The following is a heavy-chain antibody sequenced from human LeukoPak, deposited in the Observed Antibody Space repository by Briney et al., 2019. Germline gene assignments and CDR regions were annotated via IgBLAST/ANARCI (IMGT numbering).Heavy chain of an antibody. D-gene: IGHD6-13*01. CDR3: AREAPVAAAQGVVAFDP. J-gene: IGHJ5*02. CDR1: GYTFTRYY. CDR2: INPNSGGT. V-gene: IGHV1-2*02. Sequence: ASVKVSCKASGYTFTRYYMHWVRQAPGQGLEWMGWINPNSGGTNYAQKFQGRVTMTRDTSISTAYMELSRLRSDDTAVYYCAREAPVAAAQGVVAFDPWGQGTLVTVSS.